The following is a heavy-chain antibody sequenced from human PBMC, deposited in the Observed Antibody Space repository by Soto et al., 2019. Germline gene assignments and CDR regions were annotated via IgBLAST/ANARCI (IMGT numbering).Heavy chain of an antibody. V-gene: IGHV4-59*01. D-gene: IGHD6-13*01. CDR2: IYYSGST. CDR3: ARAGYTKAFDI. Sequence: PSETLSLTCTVSGGSISSYYWSWIRQPPGKGLEWIGYIYYSGSTNYNPPLKSRVTISVDTSKNQFSLKLSSVTAADTAVYYCARAGYTKAFDIWGQGTMVTVSS. J-gene: IGHJ3*02. CDR1: GGSISSYY.